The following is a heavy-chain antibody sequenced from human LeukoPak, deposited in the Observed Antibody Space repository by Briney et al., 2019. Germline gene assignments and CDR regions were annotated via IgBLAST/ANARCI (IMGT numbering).Heavy chain of an antibody. CDR1: GFIFSSYA. Sequence: GGSLRLSCAASGFIFSSYAMSWVRQAPGKGLEWVSAISGSGGSTYYADSVKGRFTISRDNSKNTLYLQMNSLRAEDTAVYYCANSYSSSWYGGYFDYWGQGTLVTVSS. CDR3: ANSYSSSWYGGYFDY. J-gene: IGHJ4*02. CDR2: ISGSGGST. D-gene: IGHD6-13*01. V-gene: IGHV3-23*01.